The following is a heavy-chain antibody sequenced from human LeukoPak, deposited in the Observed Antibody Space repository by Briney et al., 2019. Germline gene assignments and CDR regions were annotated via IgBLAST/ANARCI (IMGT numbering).Heavy chain of an antibody. D-gene: IGHD2-15*01. V-gene: IGHV1-3*01. CDR3: ARGALSGGFDY. Sequence: GASVNVSCKTSRYTFISFAIHWVRQAPGQRLEWMGWINAGNGNTKYSQSFQDRVTFIRDTSASTAYMELSSLTSEDTAVYYCARGALSGGFDYWGQGTLVTVSS. CDR1: RYTFISFA. J-gene: IGHJ4*02. CDR2: INAGNGNT.